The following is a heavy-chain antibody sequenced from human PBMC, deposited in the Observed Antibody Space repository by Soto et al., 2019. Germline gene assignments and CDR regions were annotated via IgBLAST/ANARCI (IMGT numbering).Heavy chain of an antibody. J-gene: IGHJ6*02. CDR3: AGDRPKMDV. V-gene: IGHV1-18*01. CDR1: GYTFTSYG. Sequence: QVQLVQSGAEVKKPGASVKVSCKASGYTFTSYGISWVRQAPGQGLEWMGWIRGYNGNTNYAQKLQGRVTMTTDRSTSTAEMELRSLRSDDTDEYYCAGDRPKMDVGGQGTTVTVSS. CDR2: IRGYNGNT.